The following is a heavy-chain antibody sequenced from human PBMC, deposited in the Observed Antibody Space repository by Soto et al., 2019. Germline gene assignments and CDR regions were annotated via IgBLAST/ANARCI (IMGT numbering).Heavy chain of an antibody. D-gene: IGHD1-26*01. CDR1: GGTFNSYA. Sequence: SVKVSCKASGGTFNSYAISWVRQAPGQGXEWMGGIIPIFGTANYAQKFQGRVTIIADEATSTAYMELSSLGSKDTAVYYCARAYLVGAPPWDYYYYGLDVWGQGTTVTVSS. CDR3: ARAYLVGAPPWDYYYYGLDV. V-gene: IGHV1-69*13. J-gene: IGHJ6*02. CDR2: IIPIFGTA.